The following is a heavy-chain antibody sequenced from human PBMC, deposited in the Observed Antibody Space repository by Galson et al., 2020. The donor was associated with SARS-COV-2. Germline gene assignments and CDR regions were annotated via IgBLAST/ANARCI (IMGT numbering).Heavy chain of an antibody. CDR3: SKVRRTVNKKDALDV. V-gene: IGHV3-30*18. CDR2: ISYDGSEK. CDR1: GFTFSSYS. Sequence: WGSLSLSCSATGFTFSSYSMHWIRQAPAKGMEWVPVISYDGSEKYYADSVRGRFTITRDDSKSTLYLQMNSLGPEDTAVYFCSKVRRTVNKKDALDVWGQGKTVAVAT. D-gene: IGHD4-17*01. J-gene: IGHJ3*01.